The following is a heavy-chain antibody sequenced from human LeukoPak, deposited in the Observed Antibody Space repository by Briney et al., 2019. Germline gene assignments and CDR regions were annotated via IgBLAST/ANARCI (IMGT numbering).Heavy chain of an antibody. CDR3: AGDNGVYDSSGPADY. V-gene: IGHV3-23*01. CDR2: ISGSGGST. CDR1: GFTFSSYA. Sequence: GGSLRLSCAASGFTFSSYAMSWVRQAPGKGLEWVSAISGSGGSTYYADSVKGRFTISRDNSKNTLYLQMNSLRAEDTAVYYCAGDNGVYDSSGPADYWGQGTLVTVSS. J-gene: IGHJ4*02. D-gene: IGHD3-22*01.